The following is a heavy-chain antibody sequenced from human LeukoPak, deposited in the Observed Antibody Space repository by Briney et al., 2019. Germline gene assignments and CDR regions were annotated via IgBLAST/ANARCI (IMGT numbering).Heavy chain of an antibody. CDR3: ARDRHDYVWGSYRMGYFDY. CDR1: GYTFTSCG. CDR2: SSAYNGNT. Sequence: GASVKVSCKASGYTFTSCGISWVRQAPGQPLEWMGWSSAYNGNTDYAQKLQGRVTMTTDTSTSTAYMELRSLRSDDTAVYYCARDRHDYVWGSYRMGYFDYWGQGTLVTVSS. V-gene: IGHV1-18*01. D-gene: IGHD3-16*02. J-gene: IGHJ4*02.